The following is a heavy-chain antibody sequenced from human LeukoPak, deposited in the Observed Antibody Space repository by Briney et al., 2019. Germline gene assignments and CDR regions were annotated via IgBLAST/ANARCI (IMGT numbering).Heavy chain of an antibody. V-gene: IGHV3-30*04. CDR3: AREGYGFYYFDY. CDR1: GFTFSSYA. CDR2: ISYDGSNK. J-gene: IGHJ4*02. D-gene: IGHD5-18*01. Sequence: GGSLRLSCAASGFTFSSYAMHWVRQAPGKGLEWVAVISYDGSNKYYADSVKGRFTISRDNPKNTLYLQMNSLRAEDTAVYYCAREGYGFYYFDYWGQGTLVTVSS.